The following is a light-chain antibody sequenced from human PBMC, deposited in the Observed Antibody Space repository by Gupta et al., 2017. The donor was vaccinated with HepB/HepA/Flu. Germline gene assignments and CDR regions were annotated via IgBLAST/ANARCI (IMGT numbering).Light chain of an antibody. CDR2: GAS. V-gene: IGKV1-12*01. CDR3: QQATSFPRT. CDR1: RGISTW. J-gene: IGKJ1*01. Sequence: DIQMTQSPSSVSASVGDSVTITCRASRGISTWLVWYQQKPGEPPKLLVYGASNLQSGVPSRFSGSGSGTDFTLTINSLQPEDFATYFCQQATSFPRTFGQGTKVEI.